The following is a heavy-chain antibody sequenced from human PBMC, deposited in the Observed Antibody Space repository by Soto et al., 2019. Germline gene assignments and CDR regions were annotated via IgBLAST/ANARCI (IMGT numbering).Heavy chain of an antibody. D-gene: IGHD3-3*01. Sequence: QVQLQESGPGLVKPSGTLSLTCAVSGGSISSSNWWSWVRQPPGKGLEWIGEIYHSGSTNYNPSLKSRVTISVDKSKTQFSLKLSSVTAADTAVYYCARADYDFWSGYPTSDYYYYGMDVWGQGTTVTVSS. CDR2: IYHSGST. CDR3: ARADYDFWSGYPTSDYYYYGMDV. J-gene: IGHJ6*02. CDR1: GGSISSSNW. V-gene: IGHV4-4*02.